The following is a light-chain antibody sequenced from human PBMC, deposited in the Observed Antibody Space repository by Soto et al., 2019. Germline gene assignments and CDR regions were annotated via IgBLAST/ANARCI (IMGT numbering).Light chain of an antibody. CDR2: DVS. CDR3: SSYTISSTYV. V-gene: IGLV2-14*01. J-gene: IGLJ1*01. Sequence: QSALTQPASVSGSPGQSITISCTGTSSDVGGYNYVSWYQQHPGKAPTLMIYDVSNRPSGVSNRFSGSKSGNTAFLTISGLQAEDEADYYCSSYTISSTYVFGTGTKVTVL. CDR1: SSDVGGYNY.